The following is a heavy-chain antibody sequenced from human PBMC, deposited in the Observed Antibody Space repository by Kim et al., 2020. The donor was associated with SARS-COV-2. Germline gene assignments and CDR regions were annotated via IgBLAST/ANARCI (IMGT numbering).Heavy chain of an antibody. J-gene: IGHJ4*01. CDR1: GDSISTANW. CDR2: IYHTGNT. Sequence: SETLSLTCAVSGDSISTANWWSWVRQPPGKGLEWIGEIYHTGNTNYNPSLKSTVSISVYNSKNQFSLRLNSVTAADTAAHYCARLRTHTGSDFRFDYWG. CDR3: ARLRTHTGSDFRFDY. D-gene: IGHD1-26*01. V-gene: IGHV4-4*02.